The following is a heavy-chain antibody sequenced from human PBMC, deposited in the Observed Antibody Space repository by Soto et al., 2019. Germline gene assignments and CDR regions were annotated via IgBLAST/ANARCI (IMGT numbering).Heavy chain of an antibody. J-gene: IGHJ5*02. D-gene: IGHD1-26*01. CDR3: ARDGSSGSYRPCWFDP. Sequence: EVQLVESGGGLVQPGGSLRLSCAASGFTFSSYSMNWVRQAPGKGLEWVSYISSSSSTIYYADSVKGRFTISRDNAKNSLYLQMNSLRDEDTAVYYCARDGSSGSYRPCWFDPWGQGTLVTVSS. V-gene: IGHV3-48*02. CDR2: ISSSSSTI. CDR1: GFTFSSYS.